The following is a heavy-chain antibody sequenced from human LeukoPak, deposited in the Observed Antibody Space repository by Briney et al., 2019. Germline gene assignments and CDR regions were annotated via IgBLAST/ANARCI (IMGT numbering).Heavy chain of an antibody. D-gene: IGHD5-18*01. CDR3: AKDHGVATAPYYYYGMDV. CDR2: ISYDGSNK. V-gene: IGHV3-30*18. Sequence: PGGSLRLSCAASGFTFSSYGMHWVRQAPGKGLEWVAVISYDGSNKYYADSVKGRFTISRDNSKNTLYLQMNSLRAEDTAVYYCAKDHGVATAPYYYYGMDVWGQGTTVTVSS. CDR1: GFTFSSYG. J-gene: IGHJ6*02.